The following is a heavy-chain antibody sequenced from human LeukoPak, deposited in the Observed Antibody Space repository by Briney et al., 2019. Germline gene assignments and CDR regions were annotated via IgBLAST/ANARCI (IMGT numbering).Heavy chain of an antibody. D-gene: IGHD1-26*01. CDR1: GFTFNTYW. Sequence: GSLRLSCAASGFTFNTYWMSWVRQAPGKGLEWIANIYHSGSTYYNPSLKSRLTISVDTSKNQFSLKLSSVTAADTAVYYCARARGGSYQNWFDPWGQGTLVTVSS. V-gene: IGHV4-4*02. CDR2: IYHSGST. CDR3: ARARGGSYQNWFDP. J-gene: IGHJ5*02.